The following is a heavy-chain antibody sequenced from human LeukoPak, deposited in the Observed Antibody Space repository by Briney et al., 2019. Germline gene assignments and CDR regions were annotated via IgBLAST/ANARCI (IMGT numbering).Heavy chain of an antibody. Sequence: ASVKVSCKASGYTFTGYYMHWVRQAPGQGLEWMGWINPNSGGTNYAQKFQGRVSMTEDTSTDTAYMELSSLTSEDTAVYYCATGTIYCSSCSDDYWGQGTLVTVSS. V-gene: IGHV1-2*02. J-gene: IGHJ4*02. CDR1: GYTFTGYY. CDR3: ATGTIYCSSCSDDY. CDR2: INPNSGGT. D-gene: IGHD2-2*01.